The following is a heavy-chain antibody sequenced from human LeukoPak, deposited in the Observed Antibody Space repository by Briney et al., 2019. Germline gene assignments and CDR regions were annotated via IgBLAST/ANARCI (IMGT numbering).Heavy chain of an antibody. CDR1: GYTFTSYY. J-gene: IGHJ5*02. CDR2: INPSGGST. V-gene: IGHV1-46*01. CDR3: ARCGDWLLSPNWFDP. D-gene: IGHD3-9*01. Sequence: GASVKVSCKASGYTFTSYYMHWVRQAPGQGLEWMGIINPSGGSTSYAQKFQGRVTMTRDTSTSTAYLELSSLRSEDTAVYYCARCGDWLLSPNWFDPWGQGTLVTVSS.